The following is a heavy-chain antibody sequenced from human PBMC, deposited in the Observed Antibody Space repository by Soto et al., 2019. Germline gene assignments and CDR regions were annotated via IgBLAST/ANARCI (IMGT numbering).Heavy chain of an antibody. CDR3: RSSTSCYDESCVDV. J-gene: IGHJ6*02. D-gene: IGHD2-2*01. V-gene: IGHV4-38-2*01. Sequence: NPSETLSLTCAVSGYSISSGNYWAWIRQPPGRGLEWIGSLYHIGSTHYNTSLKSRVTISVDTSKNHFSLELSSVTAADTAIYYCRSSTSCYDESCVDVWGQGTMVTSP. CDR2: LYHIGST. CDR1: GYSISSGNY.